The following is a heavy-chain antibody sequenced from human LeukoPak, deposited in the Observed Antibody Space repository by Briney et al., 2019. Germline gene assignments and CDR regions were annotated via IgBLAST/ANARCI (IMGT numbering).Heavy chain of an antibody. CDR2: IASTGSST. Sequence: PGGSLRLSCAASGFTFSNYVMSWVRQAPGKGLEWVSTIASTGSSTYFADSVMGRFTISRDNSKSTLYLQMNSLRAEDTAAYYCAKDRSTAGEYWGQGTLVTVSS. V-gene: IGHV3-23*01. D-gene: IGHD6-13*01. J-gene: IGHJ4*02. CDR3: AKDRSTAGEY. CDR1: GFTFSNYV.